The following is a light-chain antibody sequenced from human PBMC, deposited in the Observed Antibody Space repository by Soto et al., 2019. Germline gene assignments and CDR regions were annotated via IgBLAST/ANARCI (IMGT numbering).Light chain of an antibody. CDR2: STN. Sequence: QAVVTQEPSFSVSPGGTVTLTCGLTSGSVSTTYYPSWYQQTPGQAPRTLIYSTNIRSSGVPDRFSGSILGSKAALTITGAQADDESDYHCMLYMGGGLVVFGGGTKVTVL. J-gene: IGLJ2*01. CDR1: SGSVSTTYY. CDR3: MLYMGGGLVV. V-gene: IGLV8-61*01.